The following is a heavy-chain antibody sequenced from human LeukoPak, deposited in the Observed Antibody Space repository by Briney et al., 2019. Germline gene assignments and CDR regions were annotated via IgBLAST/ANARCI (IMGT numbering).Heavy chain of an antibody. CDR1: GLTFSNSA. J-gene: IGHJ4*02. V-gene: IGHV3-30-3*01. CDR3: ARDRFSSGAADFDY. Sequence: GGSLRLSCAASGLTFSNSAMHWVRQAPGKGLEWVAVISYDGSNAYCADSVKGRFTISRDNSKNTLYLQMNSLRAEDTAAYYCARDRFSSGAADFDYWGQGTTVTVSS. D-gene: IGHD6-19*01. CDR2: ISYDGSNA.